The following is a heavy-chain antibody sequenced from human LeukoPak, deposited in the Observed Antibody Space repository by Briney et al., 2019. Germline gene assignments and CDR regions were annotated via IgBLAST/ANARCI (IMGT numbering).Heavy chain of an antibody. CDR1: GFTFSNCG. J-gene: IGHJ3*02. V-gene: IGHV3-23*01. CDR3: AKDRDYYDSSGLWDAFDI. CDR2: ISGSGGNT. D-gene: IGHD3-22*01. Sequence: GGSLRLSCAASGFTFSNCGMSWVRQTPGKGLEWVSGISGSGGNTYYADSVKGRFTISRDNSKNTLYLQMNSLRAEDTAVYYCAKDRDYYDSSGLWDAFDIWGQGTMVTVSS.